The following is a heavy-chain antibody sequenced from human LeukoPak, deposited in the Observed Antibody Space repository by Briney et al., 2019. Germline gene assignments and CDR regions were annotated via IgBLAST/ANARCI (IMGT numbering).Heavy chain of an antibody. V-gene: IGHV4-34*01. CDR3: ARGLDFWSGNL. CDR1: GGSFSAYF. Sequence: PSETLSLTCAVYGGSFSAYFWSWIRQPPGKGLEWIGEINHSGSTDYNPSLKSRVNISVDTSTNQFSLKLSSVTAADTAVYYCARGLDFWSGNLWGQGTLVTVSS. CDR2: INHSGST. J-gene: IGHJ5*02. D-gene: IGHD3-3*01.